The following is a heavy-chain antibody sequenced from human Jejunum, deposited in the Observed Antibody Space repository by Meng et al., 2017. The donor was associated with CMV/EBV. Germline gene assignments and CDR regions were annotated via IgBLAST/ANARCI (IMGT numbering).Heavy chain of an antibody. CDR2: LWYDGSRK. J-gene: IGHJ4*02. Sequence: SGVHRYIYGIHWVRQFPGKGLEWVAVLWYDGSRKYFADSVQGRFSISRDDSKNTVYLQMNSLRAEDTAVYYCARDNDGSSHYSQFDYWGQGTLVTVSS. CDR3: ARDNDGSSHYSQFDY. V-gene: IGHV3-33*01. D-gene: IGHD3-22*01. CDR1: GVHRYIYG.